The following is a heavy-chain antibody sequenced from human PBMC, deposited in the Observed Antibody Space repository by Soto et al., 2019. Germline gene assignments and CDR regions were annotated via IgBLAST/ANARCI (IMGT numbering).Heavy chain of an antibody. CDR1: GEFFTTYG. Sequence: QVELVQSGAEVKNPGASVTVSCKASGEFFTTYGISWVRQAPGQGLEWRGWISTYSTNTNYAPKFQGRLLLTADTSTTTAPMELRSLRPDDTAVYYCARWAGRVRDYGGPFDYWGQGALVTVSP. CDR2: ISTYSTNT. V-gene: IGHV1-18*04. CDR3: ARWAGRVRDYGGPFDY. D-gene: IGHD4-17*01. J-gene: IGHJ4*02.